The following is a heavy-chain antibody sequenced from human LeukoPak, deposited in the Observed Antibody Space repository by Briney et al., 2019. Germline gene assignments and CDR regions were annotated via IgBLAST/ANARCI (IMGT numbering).Heavy chain of an antibody. Sequence: PGGSLRLSCAASGFTFSTYWMHWVRQAPGKGRVWVSSINRDGTSTNYADSVKGRFTISRDNAKNTLYLQMNSLRVEDTAVYYCARVGVSRYFDLWGRGTLVTVSS. CDR1: GFTFSTYW. CDR3: ARVGVSRYFDL. CDR2: INRDGTST. J-gene: IGHJ2*01. V-gene: IGHV3-74*01. D-gene: IGHD2-8*02.